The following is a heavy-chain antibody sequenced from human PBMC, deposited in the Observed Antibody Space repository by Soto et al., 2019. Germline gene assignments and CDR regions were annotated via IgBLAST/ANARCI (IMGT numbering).Heavy chain of an antibody. D-gene: IGHD6-19*01. J-gene: IGHJ4*02. CDR3: ARQQWMVLGHFDY. Sequence: KQSQTLSLTCAISGDSVSSNSATWNWIRQSPSRGLEWLGRTYYRSKWYNDYAVSVKSRITINTDTSKKQFSLQLNSVTPEDTAVYYCARQQWMVLGHFDYWGQGTLVTVSS. CDR1: GDSVSSNSAT. V-gene: IGHV6-1*01. CDR2: TYYRSKWYN.